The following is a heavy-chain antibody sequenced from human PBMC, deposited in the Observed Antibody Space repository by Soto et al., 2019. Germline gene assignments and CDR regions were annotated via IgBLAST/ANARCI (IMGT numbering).Heavy chain of an antibody. D-gene: IGHD3-10*01. CDR2: IYYIGTT. CDR1: GDSIGSGDYY. J-gene: IGHJ5*02. CDR3: ARGSTSYGFVT. V-gene: IGHV4-30-4*01. Sequence: QVQLQESGPRLVKPSQTLSLTCTVSGDSIGSGDYYWTWIRQPPGKGLEWIGYIYYIGTTFYNPSLESRVNISVDTSKNQLSLRVTSVTAADTAVYYCARGSTSYGFVTWGQGTLITVSS.